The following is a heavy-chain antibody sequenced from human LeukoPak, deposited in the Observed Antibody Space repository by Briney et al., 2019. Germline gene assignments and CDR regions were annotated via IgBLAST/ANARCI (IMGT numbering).Heavy chain of an antibody. V-gene: IGHV3-74*01. CDR1: GFTFNSHW. D-gene: IGHD6-19*01. J-gene: IGHJ4*02. Sequence: QTGGSLRLSCAASGFTFNSHWMHWVRQAPGKGLVWVSRINNDGSTTTYADSVRGRFTISRDNAKNTLFLQMNSLRAEDTAVYYCARQRGSGCLDYWGQGTLVTVSS. CDR2: INNDGSTT. CDR3: ARQRGSGCLDY.